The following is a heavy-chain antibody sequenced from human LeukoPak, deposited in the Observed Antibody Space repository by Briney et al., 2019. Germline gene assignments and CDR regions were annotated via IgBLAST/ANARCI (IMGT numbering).Heavy chain of an antibody. J-gene: IGHJ4*02. D-gene: IGHD6-13*01. CDR2: ISGSGGST. CDR3: ARQKGIADFDY. CDR1: GFTFSSYA. Sequence: GGSLRLSCAASGFTFSSYAMSWVRQAPGKGLEWVSAISGSGGSTYYADSVKGRFTISRDNSKNTLYLQMNNLRAEDTAVYYCARQKGIADFDYWGQGTLVTVSS. V-gene: IGHV3-23*01.